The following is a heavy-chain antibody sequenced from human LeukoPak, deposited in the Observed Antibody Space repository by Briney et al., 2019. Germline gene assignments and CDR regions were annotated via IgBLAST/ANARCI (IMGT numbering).Heavy chain of an antibody. CDR2: INPNSGGT. CDR1: GYTFTDYY. D-gene: IGHD2-2*01. V-gene: IGHV1-2*02. J-gene: IGHJ4*02. Sequence: ASVKVSCKASGYTFTDYYIHWVRQAPGQGLEWMGWINPNSGGTNYAQKFQGRVTMTRDTSITTAYMELTRLTSDDTAVYYCARYCSSTSCYSDYWGQGTLATVSS. CDR3: ARYCSSTSCYSDY.